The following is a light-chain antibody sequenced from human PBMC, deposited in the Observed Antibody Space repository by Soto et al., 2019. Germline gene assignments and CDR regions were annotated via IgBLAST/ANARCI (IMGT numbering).Light chain of an antibody. V-gene: IGKV1-33*01. CDR2: DAS. J-gene: IGKJ1*01. Sequence: QTLGSLSATVGDKITFTCRASQDIDNFLNWYQHKPGAAPKLLIYDASTLAPGVPSMFSGTESGTDCTFVISSLQPHDIATCDCQLYNRTSDQGAKGDIK. CDR3: QLYNRT. CDR1: QDIDNF.